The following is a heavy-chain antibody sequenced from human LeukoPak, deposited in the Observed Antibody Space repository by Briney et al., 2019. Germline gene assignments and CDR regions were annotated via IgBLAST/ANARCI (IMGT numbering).Heavy chain of an antibody. Sequence: GGSLRLSCAASGFTFSSYEMNWVRQAPGKGLEWVSAISGSGGSTYYADSVKGRFTISRDNSKNTLYLQMNSLRAEDSAVYYCAKYPPLTSPPLWGQGTLVTVSS. CDR3: AKYPPLTSPPL. V-gene: IGHV3-23*01. CDR2: ISGSGGST. J-gene: IGHJ4*02. CDR1: GFTFSSYE. D-gene: IGHD1-1*01.